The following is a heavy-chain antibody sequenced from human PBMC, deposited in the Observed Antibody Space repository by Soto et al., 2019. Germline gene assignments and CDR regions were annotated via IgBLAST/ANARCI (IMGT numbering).Heavy chain of an antibody. V-gene: IGHV4-34*01. J-gene: IGHJ1*01. D-gene: IGHD2-15*01. CDR3: ARVWRYCSGGACHPAGYFQH. CDR1: GGSFSGYF. Sequence: PSETLSLTCAVYGGSFSGYFWSWVRQPPGKGLEWIGEINHSGSTNYNPSLKSRVTISADTSKNQFSLKLSSVTAADTAVYYCARVWRYCSGGACHPAGYFQHWGQGNLVTVSS. CDR2: INHSGST.